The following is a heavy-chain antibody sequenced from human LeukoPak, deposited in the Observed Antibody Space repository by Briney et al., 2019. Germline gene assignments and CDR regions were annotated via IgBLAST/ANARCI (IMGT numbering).Heavy chain of an antibody. CDR2: IYAGGST. V-gene: IGHV3-53*01. CDR3: ARAQRGDYMDV. D-gene: IGHD6-25*01. CDR1: GFTVSINY. J-gene: IGHJ6*03. Sequence: GGSLRLSCAASGFTVSINYMTCVRQAPGKALEWVSVIYAGGSTYYADSVKGRFTISRDNSKNTLYLLMNNLRGEDTAVYYCARAQRGDYMDVWGKGTTVTISS.